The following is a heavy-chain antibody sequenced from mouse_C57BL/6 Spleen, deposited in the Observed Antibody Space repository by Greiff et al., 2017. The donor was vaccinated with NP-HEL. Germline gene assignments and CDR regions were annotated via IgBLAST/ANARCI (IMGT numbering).Heavy chain of an antibody. CDR3: AKEGAGVYYFDY. V-gene: IGHV1-69*01. D-gene: IGHD4-1*01. Sequence: QVQLQQPGAELVMPGASVKLSCKASGYTFTSYWMHWVKQRPGQGLEWIGEIDPSDSYTNYNQKFKGKSTLTVDKSSSTAYMQLSSLTSEDSAVYYGAKEGAGVYYFDYWGQGTTLTVSS. CDR1: GYTFTSYW. J-gene: IGHJ2*01. CDR2: IDPSDSYT.